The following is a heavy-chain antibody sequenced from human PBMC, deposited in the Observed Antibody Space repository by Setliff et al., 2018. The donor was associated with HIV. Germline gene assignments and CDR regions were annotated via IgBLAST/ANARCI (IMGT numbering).Heavy chain of an antibody. J-gene: IGHJ3*01. Sequence: SVKVSCKASGGSFRNYAINWVRQAPGQGLEWMGEIIPLLGTPNYAHKFQGRVTITADKYSSTVYMELSSLRSEDSAVFYCARDRSGIAVAAPDAFDVWGQGTMVTVSS. CDR2: IIPLLGTP. CDR3: ARDRSGIAVAAPDAFDV. D-gene: IGHD6-19*01. CDR1: GGSFRNYA. V-gene: IGHV1-69*06.